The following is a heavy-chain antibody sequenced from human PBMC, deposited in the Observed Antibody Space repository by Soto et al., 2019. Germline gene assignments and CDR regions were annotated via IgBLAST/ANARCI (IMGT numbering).Heavy chain of an antibody. Sequence: SQTLSLTCAISGDSVSSNSATWNWIRQSPSGGLEWLGRTYYRSKWYNDYAISVKSRITINPDTSKNQFSLQLNSVVPEDTAVYYCGRAHLGSDRYILEPFDPWGQGTLVTVSS. CDR3: GRAHLGSDRYILEPFDP. J-gene: IGHJ5*02. D-gene: IGHD1-1*01. V-gene: IGHV6-1*01. CDR2: TYYRSKWYN. CDR1: GDSVSSNSAT.